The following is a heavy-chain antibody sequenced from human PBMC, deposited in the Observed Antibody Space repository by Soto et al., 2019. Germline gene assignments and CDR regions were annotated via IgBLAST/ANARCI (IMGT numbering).Heavy chain of an antibody. Sequence: SETLSLTCTVSGGSISSYYWSWIRQPPGKGLEWIGYIYYSGSTNYNPSLKSRVTISVDTSKNQFSLKLSSVTAADTAVYYCARDLPSTRITIFENEYYYMDVWGKGTTVTVSS. CDR3: ARDLPSTRITIFENEYYYMDV. V-gene: IGHV4-59*01. CDR2: IYYSGST. CDR1: GGSISSYY. D-gene: IGHD3-3*01. J-gene: IGHJ6*03.